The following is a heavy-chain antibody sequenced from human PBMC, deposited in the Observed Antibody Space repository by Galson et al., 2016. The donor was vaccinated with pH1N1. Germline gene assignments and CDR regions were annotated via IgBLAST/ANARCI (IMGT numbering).Heavy chain of an antibody. D-gene: IGHD5-18*01. CDR3: ARVRSSGYNYAQQFVD. J-gene: IGHJ4*02. V-gene: IGHV3-30-3*01. CDR2: ISSCGDNI. CDR1: GFTFSVFA. Sequence: YLRLSCAASGFTFSVFATHWVRQAPGEGLQWVAVISSCGDNIFYADSVKGRFTISRDSSKNTLYLQMNNLSPEDTAFYYCARVRSSGYNYAQQFVDWGQGTLVTVSS.